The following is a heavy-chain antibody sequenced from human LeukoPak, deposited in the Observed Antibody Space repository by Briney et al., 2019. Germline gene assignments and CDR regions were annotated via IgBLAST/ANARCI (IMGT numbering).Heavy chain of an antibody. CDR3: ARDMDYRPIGNYYYGY. J-gene: IGHJ4*02. CDR2: FDPEDGET. CDR1: GYTLTELS. D-gene: IGHD1-7*01. Sequence: ASVKVSCKVSGYTLTELSMHWVRQAPGKGLEWMGGFDPEDGETIYAQKFQGRVTMTEDTSTDTAYMELSSLRSEDTAVYYCARDMDYRPIGNYYYGYWGQETLVTVSS. V-gene: IGHV1-24*01.